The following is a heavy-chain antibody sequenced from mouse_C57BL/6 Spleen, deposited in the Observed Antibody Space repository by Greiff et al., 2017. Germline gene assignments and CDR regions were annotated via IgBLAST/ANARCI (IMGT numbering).Heavy chain of an antibody. Sequence: EVQLVESGGGLVQPGGSLSLSCAASGFTFTDYYMSWVRQPPGKALEWLGFIRNKANGYTTEYSASVKGRFTISRDNSQSILYLQMNALRAEDSATYYCARYRLQGYFDVWGTGTTVTVSS. V-gene: IGHV7-3*01. D-gene: IGHD2-13*01. CDR1: GFTFTDYY. CDR2: IRNKANGYTT. CDR3: ARYRLQGYFDV. J-gene: IGHJ1*03.